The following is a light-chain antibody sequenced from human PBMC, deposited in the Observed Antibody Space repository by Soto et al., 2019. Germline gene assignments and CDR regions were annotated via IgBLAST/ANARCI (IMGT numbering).Light chain of an antibody. J-gene: IGLJ1*01. Sequence: QSALTQPRSVSGSPGQSVTISCTGTSSDVGGYNFVSWYHQHPGKAPKFMIYDVSKRPPGVPDRFSGSKSGNTASLTISGLQAEDEADYFCCSYAGTYTFVFGTGTKLTVL. CDR1: SSDVGGYNF. V-gene: IGLV2-11*01. CDR2: DVS. CDR3: CSYAGTYTFV.